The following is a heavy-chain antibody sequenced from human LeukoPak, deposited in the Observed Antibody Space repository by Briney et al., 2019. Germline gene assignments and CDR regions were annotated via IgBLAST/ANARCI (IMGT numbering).Heavy chain of an antibody. J-gene: IGHJ5*02. Sequence: GGSLRLSCAASEFTFSSYSMNWVRQAPGKGLEWVSYITNSGNSKSYADSVKGRFTISRDNTKNSLYLQMNGLRAEDTAVYYCARERTTWFDPWGQGTLVTVSS. D-gene: IGHD2/OR15-2a*01. CDR3: ARERTTWFDP. CDR1: EFTFSSYS. V-gene: IGHV3-48*01. CDR2: ITNSGNSK.